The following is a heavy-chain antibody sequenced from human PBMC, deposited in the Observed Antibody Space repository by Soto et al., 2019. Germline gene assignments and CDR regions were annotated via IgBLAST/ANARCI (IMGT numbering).Heavy chain of an antibody. D-gene: IGHD3-3*01. CDR1: ANTFTSYY. CDR2: LNPNGART. V-gene: IGHV1-46*01. CDR3: ARSSAGFFGIIREGSNWLSP. J-gene: IGHJ5*02. Sequence: GASVKVSCNAPANTFTSYYIHWVRQAPGHGLEWMGVLNPNGARTRFAQTFQGRITMTRETCMSTVYMELRSLRSADTAIYYCARSSAGFFGIIREGSNWLSPCGEGSLVTVSS.